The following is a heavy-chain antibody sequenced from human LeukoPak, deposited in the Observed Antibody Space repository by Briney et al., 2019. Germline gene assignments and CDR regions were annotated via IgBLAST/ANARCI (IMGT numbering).Heavy chain of an antibody. V-gene: IGHV4-30-4*08. J-gene: IGHJ3*02. CDR2: IYYSGST. D-gene: IGHD3-22*01. CDR3: ARTQTMMGAFDI. Sequence: SQTLSLTCTVSGGSISSGGYYWSWIRQHPGKGLEWIGYIYYSGSTYYNPSLKSRVAISVDTSKNQFSLKLSSVTSADTAVYFCARTQTMMGAFDIWGQGTMVTVSS. CDR1: GGSISSGGYY.